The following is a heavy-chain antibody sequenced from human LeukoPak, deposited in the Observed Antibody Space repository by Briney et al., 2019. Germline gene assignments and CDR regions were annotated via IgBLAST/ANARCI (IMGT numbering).Heavy chain of an antibody. Sequence: PGGSLRLSCAASGFTFSSYAMSWVHQAPGKGLEWVSAISGSGGSTYYADSVKGRFTISRDNSKNTLYLQMNSLRAEDTAVYYCAKGPSNYPGIPFDYWGQGTLVTVSS. V-gene: IGHV3-23*01. CDR1: GFTFSSYA. D-gene: IGHD4-11*01. J-gene: IGHJ4*02. CDR3: AKGPSNYPGIPFDY. CDR2: ISGSGGST.